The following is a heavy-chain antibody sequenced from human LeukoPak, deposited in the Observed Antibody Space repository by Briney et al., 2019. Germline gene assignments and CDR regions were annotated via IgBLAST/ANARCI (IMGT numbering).Heavy chain of an antibody. D-gene: IGHD3-22*01. V-gene: IGHV3-23*01. J-gene: IGHJ3*02. CDR1: GFTFSNYA. Sequence: RGSLRLSCAASGFTFSNYAMSWVRQAPGKGLEWVSAISGSGGSTYYADSVKGRFTISRDNSKNTLYLQMNSLRAEDTAVYYCAKALHYDSSGYYYPDAFDIWGQGTMVTVSS. CDR3: AKALHYDSSGYYYPDAFDI. CDR2: ISGSGGST.